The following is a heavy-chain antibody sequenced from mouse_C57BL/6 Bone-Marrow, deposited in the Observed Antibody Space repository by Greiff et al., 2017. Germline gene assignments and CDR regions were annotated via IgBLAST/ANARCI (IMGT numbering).Heavy chain of an antibody. J-gene: IGHJ1*03. Sequence: VKLMESGAELVKPGASVKLSCKASGYTFTSYWMHWVKQRPGQGLEWIGMIHPNSGSTNYNEKFKSKATLTVDKSSSTAYMQLSSLTSEDSAVYYCARSHYYGSSYPWYFDVWGTGTTVTVSS. V-gene: IGHV1-64*01. CDR1: GYTFTSYW. CDR2: IHPNSGST. D-gene: IGHD1-1*01. CDR3: ARSHYYGSSYPWYFDV.